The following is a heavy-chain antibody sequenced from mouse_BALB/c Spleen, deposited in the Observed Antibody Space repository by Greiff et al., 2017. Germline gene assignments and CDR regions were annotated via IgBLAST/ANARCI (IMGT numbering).Heavy chain of an antibody. V-gene: IGHV5-6-3*01. Sequence: EVKLQESGGGLVQPGGSLKLSCAASGFTFSSYGMSWVRQTPDKRLELVATINSNGGSTYYPDSVKGRFTISRDNAKNTLYLQMSSLKSEDTAMYYCARGDYGNLYYFDYWGQGTTLTVSS. D-gene: IGHD2-1*01. CDR1: GFTFSSYG. CDR2: INSNGGST. J-gene: IGHJ2*01. CDR3: ARGDYGNLYYFDY.